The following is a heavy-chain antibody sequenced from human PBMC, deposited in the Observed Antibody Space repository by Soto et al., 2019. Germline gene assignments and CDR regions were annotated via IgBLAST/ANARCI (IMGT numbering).Heavy chain of an antibody. V-gene: IGHV4-30-4*08. CDR3: ARGRGYSYGLDP. J-gene: IGHJ5*02. CDR1: DGTIASGGYY. Sequence: SETLSLTCTVSDGTIASGGYYWNWIRQHPGKGLEWIGYIYYSGTTSYSPSLKSRVAISLDTSKNQFSLSLSSVTAADTAVYYCARGRGYSYGLDPWGQGTQVTVSS. D-gene: IGHD5-18*01. CDR2: IYYSGTT.